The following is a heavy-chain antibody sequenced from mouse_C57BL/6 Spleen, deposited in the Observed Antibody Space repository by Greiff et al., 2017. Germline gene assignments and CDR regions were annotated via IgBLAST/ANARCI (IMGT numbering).Heavy chain of an antibody. J-gene: IGHJ1*03. CDR3: AREGLGRGYFDV. CDR1: GYAFSSYW. D-gene: IGHD4-1*01. Sequence: QVQLKESGAELMKPGASVKISCKASGYAFSSYWMNWVKQRPGKGLEWIGQIYPGDGDTNYNGKFKGKATLTADKSSSTAYMQLSSLTSEDSAVYFCAREGLGRGYFDVWGTGTTVTVSS. V-gene: IGHV1-80*01. CDR2: IYPGDGDT.